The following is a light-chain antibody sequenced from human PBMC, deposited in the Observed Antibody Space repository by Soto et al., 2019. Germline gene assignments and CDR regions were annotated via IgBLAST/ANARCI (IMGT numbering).Light chain of an antibody. CDR1: SSDVGGYNY. V-gene: IGLV2-8*01. J-gene: IGLJ1*01. CDR2: EVS. Sequence: QSVLTQPPSASGSPGQSVTITCTGTSSDVGGYNYVSWYQQHPGKAPKLMIYEVSKRPSGVPDRSAGSKSGNTASLTVSGLQAEDEAVYYCSSYAGSNNLIFGTGTKVTV. CDR3: SSYAGSNNLI.